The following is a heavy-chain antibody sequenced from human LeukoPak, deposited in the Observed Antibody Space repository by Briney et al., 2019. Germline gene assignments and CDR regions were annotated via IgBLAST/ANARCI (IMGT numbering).Heavy chain of an antibody. CDR3: ARERIYFGSGRDLTDARLFYYYGMDV. CDR2: IYSDGST. J-gene: IGHJ6*02. Sequence: SGGSLRLSCVASGLTVRSNCMTWVRQAPGKGLEWVSVIYSDGSTYYSDSVKGRFTISRDNSENTLYLQMNSLRAEDTAVYYCARERIYFGSGRDLTDARLFYYYGMDVWGQGTTVTVSS. CDR1: GLTVRSNC. D-gene: IGHD3-10*01. V-gene: IGHV3-53*01.